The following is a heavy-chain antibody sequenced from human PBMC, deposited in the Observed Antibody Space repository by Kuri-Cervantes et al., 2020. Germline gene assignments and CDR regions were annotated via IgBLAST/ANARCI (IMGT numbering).Heavy chain of an antibody. D-gene: IGHD6-19*01. CDR1: GGSISSYY. V-gene: IGHV4-38-2*02. Sequence: SETLSLTCTVSGGSISSYYWGWIRRPPGKGLEWIGSIYHSGSTYYNPSLKSRVTISVDTSKNQFSLKLSSVTAADTAVYYCASRARIAVAGYDYWGQGTLVTVSS. CDR2: IYHSGST. J-gene: IGHJ4*02. CDR3: ASRARIAVAGYDY.